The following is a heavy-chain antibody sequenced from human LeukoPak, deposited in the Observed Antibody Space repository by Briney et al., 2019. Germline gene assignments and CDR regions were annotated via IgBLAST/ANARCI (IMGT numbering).Heavy chain of an antibody. CDR1: GFTFSDYY. J-gene: IGHJ6*04. Sequence: PGGSLRLSCEASGFTFSDYYMSWIRQAPGKGLEWVSYISSSSSYTNYADSVKGRFTISRDNAKNSLYLQMNSLRAEDTAVYYCARDLPIYYYGMDVWGKGTTVTVSS. CDR3: ARDLPIYYYGMDV. D-gene: IGHD2-2*02. V-gene: IGHV3-11*06. CDR2: ISSSSSYT.